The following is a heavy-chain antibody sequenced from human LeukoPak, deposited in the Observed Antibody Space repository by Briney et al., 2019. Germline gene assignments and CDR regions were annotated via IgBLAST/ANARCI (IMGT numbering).Heavy chain of an antibody. CDR2: ISSSGSTI. Sequence: GGSLRLSCAASGFTFSSYEMNWVRQAPGKGLEWVSYISSSGSTIYYADSVKGRFTISRDNAKNSLYLQMNSLRAEDTAVYYCARVHYTAIETLDYWGQGTLVTVSS. D-gene: IGHD5-18*01. CDR1: GFTFSSYE. CDR3: ARVHYTAIETLDY. J-gene: IGHJ4*02. V-gene: IGHV3-48*03.